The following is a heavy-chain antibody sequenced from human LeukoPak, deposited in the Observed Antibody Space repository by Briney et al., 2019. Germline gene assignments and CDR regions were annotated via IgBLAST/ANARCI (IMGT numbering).Heavy chain of an antibody. J-gene: IGHJ3*02. V-gene: IGHV1-2*02. CDR3: ARDSSSWAGAFDI. CDR2: INPNSGGT. D-gene: IGHD3-10*01. Sequence: ASVKVSCKASGYTFTGYYMHWVRQAPGQGLEWMGWINPNSGGTNYAQKFQGRVTMTRDTSISTAYMELSRLRSDDTAVYYCARDSSSWAGAFDIWGQGTMVTVSS. CDR1: GYTFTGYY.